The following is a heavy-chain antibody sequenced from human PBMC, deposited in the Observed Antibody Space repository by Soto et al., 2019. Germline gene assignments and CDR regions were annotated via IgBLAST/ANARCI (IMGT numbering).Heavy chain of an antibody. V-gene: IGHV1-69*13. D-gene: IGHD2-2*02. CDR1: GGTFSSYA. CDR2: IIPIFGTA. CDR3: AREDIVVVPAAIAYYYYGMDV. J-gene: IGHJ6*02. Sequence: ASVKVSCKASGGTFSSYAISWVRQAPGQGLEWMGGIIPIFGTANYAQKFQGRVTITADESTSTAYMELSSLRSEDTAVYYCAREDIVVVPAAIAYYYYGMDVWGQGTTVTVSS.